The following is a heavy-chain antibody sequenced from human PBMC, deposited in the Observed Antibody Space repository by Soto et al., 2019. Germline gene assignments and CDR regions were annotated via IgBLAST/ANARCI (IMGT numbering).Heavy chain of an antibody. Sequence: QVQLVESGGGVVQPGRSLRLSCAASGFTFSSYGMHWVRQAPGKGLEWVAVISYDGSNKYYADSVKGRFTISRDNSKNTLYLQISSLRAEDTAVYYCAKEWDGFGGSDDRYFDYWGQGTLVTVSS. J-gene: IGHJ4*02. CDR3: AKEWDGFGGSDDRYFDY. D-gene: IGHD3-10*01. V-gene: IGHV3-30*18. CDR2: ISYDGSNK. CDR1: GFTFSSYG.